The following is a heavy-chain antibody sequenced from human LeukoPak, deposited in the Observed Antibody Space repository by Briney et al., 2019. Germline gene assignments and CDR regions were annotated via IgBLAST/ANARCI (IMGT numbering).Heavy chain of an antibody. CDR2: IYYSGST. CDR1: GGSISSSSYY. Sequence: SPSETLSLTCTVSGGSISSSSYYWGWIRQPPGKGREWIGSIYYSGSTYYNPSLKSRVTISVDTSKNQFSLKLSSVTAADTAVYYCAREWELPWFDPWGQGTLVTVSS. CDR3: AREWELPWFDP. D-gene: IGHD1-26*01. V-gene: IGHV4-39*07. J-gene: IGHJ5*02.